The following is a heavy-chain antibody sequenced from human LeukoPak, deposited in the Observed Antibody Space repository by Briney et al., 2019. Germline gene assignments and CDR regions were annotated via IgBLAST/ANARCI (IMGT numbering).Heavy chain of an antibody. CDR1: GGTISRYL. V-gene: IGHV4-59*01. CDR2: IHNSGST. J-gene: IGHJ4*02. CDR3: ARVDPYYFDY. Sequence: PSETLSLTCTVSGGTISRYLWSWIRQPPGKGLECIGNIHNSGSTNYHPTLKSQVTIPVDTSKNQFSLKLSSVTAADTAVYYCARVDPYYFDYWGQGTLVTVSS.